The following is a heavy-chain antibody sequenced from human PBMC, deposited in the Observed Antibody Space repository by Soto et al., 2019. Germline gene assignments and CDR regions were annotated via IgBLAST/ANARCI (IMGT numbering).Heavy chain of an antibody. Sequence: QLQESGPGLVKPSETLSLTCNVSGRSMISYYWSWIRQPAGKGPEWIGRIYTGGNTNYNPSLKSRVTMSVDTSKSQFSLKRTSVTAADTAVYYCAREGDDRHFFFDSWGHGTLVTVSS. CDR1: GRSMISYY. V-gene: IGHV4-4*07. CDR2: IYTGGNT. J-gene: IGHJ4*01. D-gene: IGHD3-3*02. CDR3: AREGDDRHFFFDS.